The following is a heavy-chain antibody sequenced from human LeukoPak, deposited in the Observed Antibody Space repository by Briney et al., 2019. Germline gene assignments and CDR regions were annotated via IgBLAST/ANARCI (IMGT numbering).Heavy chain of an antibody. V-gene: IGHV4-34*01. D-gene: IGHD2-15*01. J-gene: IGHJ4*02. CDR2: INHSGST. CDR1: GGSFSGYY. Sequence: SETLSLTCAVYGGSFSGYYWSWVRQPSGKGLEWIGEINHSGSTNYNPSLKSRVTISVDTSKNQFSLKLSSVTAADTAVYYCARSRVAPDYWGQGTLVTVSS. CDR3: ARSRVAPDY.